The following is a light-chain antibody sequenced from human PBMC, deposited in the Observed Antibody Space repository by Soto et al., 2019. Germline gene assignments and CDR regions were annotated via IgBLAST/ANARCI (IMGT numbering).Light chain of an antibody. CDR1: QSVSSY. Sequence: EIVLTQSPATLSLSPGERATLSCRASQSVSSYLAWCQQKPGQAPRLLIYDASNRATGIPARFGGSGSGTDFTLTISSLEPEDFAVYYCQQRSNWPITFGQGTRLEIK. CDR2: DAS. V-gene: IGKV3-11*01. J-gene: IGKJ5*01. CDR3: QQRSNWPIT.